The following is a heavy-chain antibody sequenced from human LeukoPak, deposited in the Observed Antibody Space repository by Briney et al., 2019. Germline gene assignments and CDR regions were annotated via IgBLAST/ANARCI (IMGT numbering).Heavy chain of an antibody. CDR2: ISNSGSNI. V-gene: IGHV3-11*01. Sequence: GVLRLSCAASGFTFSDYYMSWIRQAPGKGLEWISYISNSGSNIYYADSVQGRFTISRDNAKNSLFLQMNSLRAEDTAVYDCAGEGYGDYDGDYWGQGTLVTVSS. J-gene: IGHJ4*02. D-gene: IGHD4-17*01. CDR1: GFTFSDYY. CDR3: AGEGYGDYDGDY.